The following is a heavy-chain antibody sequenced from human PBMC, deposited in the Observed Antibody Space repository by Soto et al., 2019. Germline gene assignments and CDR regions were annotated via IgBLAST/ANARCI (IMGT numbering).Heavy chain of an antibody. D-gene: IGHD6-13*01. Sequence: ASVKVSCKASGYTFTSYGISWVRQAPGQGLEWMAWINPYNGNTKFAEKFLGRVTVTTDTSTATAYMEVRSLTSDDTAVFYCARVGVGLAAPRVWPYWGQGTPVTVSS. V-gene: IGHV1-18*01. CDR3: ARVGVGLAAPRVWPY. CDR2: INPYNGNT. J-gene: IGHJ4*02. CDR1: GYTFTSYG.